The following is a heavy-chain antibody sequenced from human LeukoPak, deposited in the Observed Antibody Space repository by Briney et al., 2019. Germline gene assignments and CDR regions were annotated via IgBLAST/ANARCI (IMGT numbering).Heavy chain of an antibody. CDR2: IIPIFGTA. J-gene: IGHJ5*02. CDR3: ARGALTGYYTDNWFDP. V-gene: IGHV1-69*13. Sequence: ASVKVSCKASGGTFSSYAISWMRQAPGQGLEWMGGIIPIFGTANYAQKFQGRVTVTADESTSTAYMELSSLRSEDTAVYYCARGALTGYYTDNWFDPWGQGTLVTVSS. D-gene: IGHD3-9*01. CDR1: GGTFSSYA.